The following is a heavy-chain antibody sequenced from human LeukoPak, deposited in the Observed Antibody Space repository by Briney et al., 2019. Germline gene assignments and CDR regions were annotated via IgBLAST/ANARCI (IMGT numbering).Heavy chain of an antibody. Sequence: GGSLRLSCAASGFSFNTYAMSWVRQAPGKGLEWVSAISNTGGSTYYADSVKGRFTISRNKSKNTLSLQMNSLRAEDTAVYYCAQQVGYCSSGSCYFTYWGQGTLVTVSS. CDR3: AQQVGYCSSGSCYFTY. J-gene: IGHJ1*01. V-gene: IGHV3-23*01. D-gene: IGHD2-15*01. CDR2: ISNTGGST. CDR1: GFSFNTYA.